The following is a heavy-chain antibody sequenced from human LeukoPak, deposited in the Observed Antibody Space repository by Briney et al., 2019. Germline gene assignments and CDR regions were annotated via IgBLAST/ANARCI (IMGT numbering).Heavy chain of an antibody. Sequence: SGGSLRLSCATSGFTFSNYEVNWVRQAPGKGLEWVSYTSPSGRTMYYTDSVKGRFTISTDNAKNSLYLQMNSLRAEDTAVYYCGRGGYCSGGTCYRFNAFDIWGQGTTVTVSS. CDR2: TSPSGRTM. V-gene: IGHV3-48*03. J-gene: IGHJ3*02. D-gene: IGHD2-15*01. CDR1: GFTFSNYE. CDR3: GRGGYCSGGTCYRFNAFDI.